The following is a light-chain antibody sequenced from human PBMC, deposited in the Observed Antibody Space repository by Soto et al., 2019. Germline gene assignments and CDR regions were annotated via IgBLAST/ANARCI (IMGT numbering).Light chain of an antibody. CDR3: QQYGSSPRT. J-gene: IGKJ1*01. Sequence: EIVLTQSPGTLSLSPGERDKLTCRASQSVSSSYVAWYQQKPGQAPSLLLYEASIRATGIPARFSGSGAGTDFTLTISSLEPEDFAVYYCQQYGSSPRTFGQGTKVDIK. CDR1: QSVSSSY. V-gene: IGKV3-20*01. CDR2: EAS.